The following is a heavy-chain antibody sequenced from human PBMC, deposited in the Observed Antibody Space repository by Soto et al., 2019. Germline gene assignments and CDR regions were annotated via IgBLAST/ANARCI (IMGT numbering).Heavy chain of an antibody. D-gene: IGHD6-6*01. Sequence: GGSLRLSCAASGFAFRSASMNWVRQAPGKGLEWVSSISSGSTYTYYAASVKGRFTISRDNAKSSLFLQMNSLRVEDTAVYYCARDLAPSTIPARHFDYWGQGTLVTVSS. V-gene: IGHV3-21*01. CDR1: GFAFRSAS. CDR3: ARDLAPSTIPARHFDY. CDR2: ISSGSTYT. J-gene: IGHJ4*02.